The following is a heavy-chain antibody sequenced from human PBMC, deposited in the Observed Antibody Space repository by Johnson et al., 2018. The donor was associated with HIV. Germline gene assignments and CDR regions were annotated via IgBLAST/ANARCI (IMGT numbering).Heavy chain of an antibody. V-gene: IGHV3-48*03. CDR2: ISSSGSTR. D-gene: IGHD6-13*01. Sequence: VRLVESGGGLVQPVGSLRLSCAASGFTFSNYEMNWVRQAPGKGLEWVSDISSSGSTRYYANSVKGRFTIPRDNAKNSLYRQMNRLRAGDTAVYYCARDQQLVRTGGAFEFRGQGKMVTVSS. CDR3: ARDQQLVRTGGAFEF. CDR1: GFTFSNYE. J-gene: IGHJ3*01.